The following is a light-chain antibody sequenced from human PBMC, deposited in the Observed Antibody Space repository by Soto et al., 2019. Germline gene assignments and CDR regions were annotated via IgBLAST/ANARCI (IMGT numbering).Light chain of an antibody. CDR2: AAS. Sequence: DLQLTQSPSFLSASVGDRATITCRASQDIRSYLAWYQQKPGKVPKLLIYAASTLQGGVPSRFSGSGSGTEFTLTISSLQPEDFATYYCQQLNSYPRTFGQGTKVEIK. CDR3: QQLNSYPRT. CDR1: QDIRSY. J-gene: IGKJ1*01. V-gene: IGKV1-9*01.